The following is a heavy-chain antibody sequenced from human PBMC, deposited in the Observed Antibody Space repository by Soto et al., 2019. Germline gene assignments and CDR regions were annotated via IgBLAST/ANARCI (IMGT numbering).Heavy chain of an antibody. CDR2: INHSGST. CDR3: GNGDALDY. Sequence: SENLSLTCAVYGGSFSGYYWSWIRQPPGKGLEWIGEINHSGSTNYNPSLKSRVSISVHTSKNQFSLKLSSVTAADTAVYYCGNGDALDYWGQGALVTVS. J-gene: IGHJ4*02. D-gene: IGHD2-21*02. CDR1: GGSFSGYY. V-gene: IGHV4-34*01.